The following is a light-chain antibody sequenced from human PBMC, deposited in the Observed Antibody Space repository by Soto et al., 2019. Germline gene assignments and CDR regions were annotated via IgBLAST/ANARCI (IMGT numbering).Light chain of an antibody. J-gene: IGKJ1*01. CDR2: AAS. Sequence: AIRRTQSPSSLSASTGDRVTISCRASQGISSYLAWYQKKPGKAPKLLIYAASTLQSGVPSRFSGSGSGTEFTLTISSLQPEDVATYYCQKYNSAPRTFGQGTKVDIK. CDR3: QKYNSAPRT. CDR1: QGISSY. V-gene: IGKV1-8*01.